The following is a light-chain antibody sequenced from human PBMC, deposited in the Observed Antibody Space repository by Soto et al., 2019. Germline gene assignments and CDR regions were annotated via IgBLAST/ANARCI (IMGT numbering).Light chain of an antibody. CDR3: VTWDDSLSAVV. J-gene: IGLJ2*01. V-gene: IGLV1-47*01. CDR1: SSNIGTNY. Sequence: QSVLTQPPSASGTPGQRVTISCSGSSSNIGTNYVYWYQQLPGTAPKLLIYRNGHRPSGVPDRFSGSKSGTSASLAISGLRSEDEADYYCVTWDDSLSAVVFGGGTKVTVL. CDR2: RNG.